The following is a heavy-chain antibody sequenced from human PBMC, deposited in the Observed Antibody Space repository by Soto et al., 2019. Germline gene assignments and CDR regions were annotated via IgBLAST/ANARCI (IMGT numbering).Heavy chain of an antibody. D-gene: IGHD2-15*01. J-gene: IGHJ3*01. V-gene: IGHV3-33*01. CDR1: GFTFSSYG. CDR2: IWYDGSNK. CDR3: WRDKNTYIVTHGGFDF. Sequence: GGSLRLSCAASGFTFSSYGMHWVRQAPGKGLEWVAVIWYDGSNKYYADSVKGRFTTSRDNSKNTLYLQMNSLRAEDTAVYYCWRDKNTYIVTHGGFDFWGQGTMVNVS.